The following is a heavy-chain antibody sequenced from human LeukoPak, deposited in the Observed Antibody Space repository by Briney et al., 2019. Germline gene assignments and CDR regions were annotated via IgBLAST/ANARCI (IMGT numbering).Heavy chain of an antibody. V-gene: IGHV4-59*08. CDR3: ARHRGGDSVTDC. CDR2: FYYSGST. D-gene: IGHD2-21*02. CDR1: GGSMSAYY. J-gene: IGHJ4*02. Sequence: SETLSLTCTVSGGSMSAYYWSWIQQPPEKGLELIGYFYYSGSTNYNPSPKSRVSISMDTSKNQFSLRLTSVAAADTAVYYCARHRGGDSVTDCWGQGTLVTVSS.